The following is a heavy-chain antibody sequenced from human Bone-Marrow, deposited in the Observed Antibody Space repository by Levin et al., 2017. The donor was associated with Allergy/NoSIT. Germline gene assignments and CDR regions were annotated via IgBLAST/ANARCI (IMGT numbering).Heavy chain of an antibody. CDR3: TTDFWFGYFDH. D-gene: IGHD3-3*01. J-gene: IGHJ4*02. V-gene: IGHV3-15*01. Sequence: GGSLRLSCAASGFTLSNGWMSWVRQAPGKGLEWVGRIKSNADGGTREYAAPVKGRFSFSRADSKNILYLQMNSLKAEDTAVYYCTTDFWFGYFDHWGQGTLVTVSS. CDR1: GFTLSNGW. CDR2: IKSNADGGTR.